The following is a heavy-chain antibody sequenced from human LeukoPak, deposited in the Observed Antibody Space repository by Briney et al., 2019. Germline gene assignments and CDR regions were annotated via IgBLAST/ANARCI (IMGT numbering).Heavy chain of an antibody. V-gene: IGHV3-20*04. CDR2: INWNGGST. D-gene: IGHD6-19*01. J-gene: IGHJ4*02. CDR3: ARGERKAVATPGDYFDY. Sequence: GGSLRLSCAASGFTFDDYGMSWVRQAPGKGLEWVSGINWNGGSTGYADSVKGRFTISRDNAKNSLYLQMNSLRDEDTALYYCARGERKAVATPGDYFDYWGQGSLVTVSS. CDR1: GFTFDDYG.